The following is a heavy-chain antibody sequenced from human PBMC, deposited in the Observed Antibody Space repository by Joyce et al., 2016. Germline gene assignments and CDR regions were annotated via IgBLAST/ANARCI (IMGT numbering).Heavy chain of an antibody. CDR2: INPNNGAT. J-gene: IGHJ3*01. Sequence: QVQLVQSGAEVKKPGASVKVSCKASGYSFSGYYIHWVRQAPGQGLEWMGWINPNNGATKYAEKFQAGVTMTRDMSVTTVYRELSGLRSDGTVVYYCARDRGLIAATSLPDAFAFWGQGTKVTVSS. CDR3: ARDRGLIAATSLPDAFAF. D-gene: IGHD6-6*01. V-gene: IGHV1-2*02. CDR1: GYSFSGYY.